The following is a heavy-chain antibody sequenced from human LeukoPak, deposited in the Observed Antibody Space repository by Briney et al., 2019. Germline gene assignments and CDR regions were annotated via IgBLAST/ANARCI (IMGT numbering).Heavy chain of an antibody. V-gene: IGHV1-46*01. CDR2: INPSGGST. CDR3: ARGGQLGDYFDY. J-gene: IGHJ4*02. CDR1: GYTFTSYY. D-gene: IGHD6-6*01. Sequence: ASVKLSCRASGYTFTSYYMHWVRQAPGQGLEWMGIINPSGGSTSYAQKFQGRVTITRDTSTSTVYMELSSLRSEATAVYYCARGGQLGDYFDYWGQGALVTVCS.